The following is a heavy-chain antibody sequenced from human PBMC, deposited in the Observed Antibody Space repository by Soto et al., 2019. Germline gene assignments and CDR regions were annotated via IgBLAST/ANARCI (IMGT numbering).Heavy chain of an antibody. J-gene: IGHJ6*02. D-gene: IGHD6-13*01. CDR1: GYTFTSYG. CDR2: IIPIFGTA. V-gene: IGHV1-69*13. Sequence: ASVKVSCKASGYTFTSYGISWVRQAPGQGLEWMGGIIPIFGTANYAQKFKGRVTITADESTSTAYMELSSLRSEDTAVYYCARRAISTGIAAAVVYYYYGMDVWGQGTTVTVSS. CDR3: ARRAISTGIAAAVVYYYYGMDV.